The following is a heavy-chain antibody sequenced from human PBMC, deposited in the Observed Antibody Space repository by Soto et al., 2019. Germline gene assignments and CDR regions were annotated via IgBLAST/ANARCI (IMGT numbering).Heavy chain of an antibody. CDR2: ISAYNGNT. J-gene: IGHJ4*02. CDR3: AKGGHNRMNTEYYFDN. CDR1: GYTFTNYG. V-gene: IGHV1-18*01. Sequence: QVQLVQSGAEVKKPGASVKVSCKASGYTFTNYGISWVRQAPGQGLEWMGWISAYNGNTNYAQKLKGRVTMTTDTSASTAYMELRSLRSGDTAVYYCAKGGHNRMNTEYYFDNWGQGTLVTVAS. D-gene: IGHD4-17*01.